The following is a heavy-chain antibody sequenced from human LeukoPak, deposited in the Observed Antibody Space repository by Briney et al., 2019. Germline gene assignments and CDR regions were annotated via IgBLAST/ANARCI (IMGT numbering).Heavy chain of an antibody. Sequence: SETLSLTCTVSGGSISSNSYYWGWIRQPPGKGLEWIGSITYSGSTYYNPSLKRRVTISIDTSKNQFSLKLSSVTAADTAVYYCARERREQLLPPYTRSVTYFDYWGQGTLVTVSS. CDR2: ITYSGST. D-gene: IGHD2-2*01. V-gene: IGHV4-39*07. CDR1: GGSISSNSYY. CDR3: ARERREQLLPPYTRSVTYFDY. J-gene: IGHJ4*02.